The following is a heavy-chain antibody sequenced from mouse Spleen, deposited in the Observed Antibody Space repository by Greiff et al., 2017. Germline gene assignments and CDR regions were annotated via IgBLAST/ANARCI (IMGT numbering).Heavy chain of an antibody. CDR1: GYSITSGYY. D-gene: IGHD4-1*01. J-gene: IGHJ1*01. Sequence: VKLQESGPGLVKPSQSLSLTCSVTGYSITSGYYWNWIRQFPGNKLEWMGYISYDGSNNYNPSLKNRISITRDTSKNQFFLKLNSVTTEDTATYYCARLGRDWYFDVWGAGTTVTVSS. V-gene: IGHV3-6*01. CDR3: ARLGRDWYFDV. CDR2: ISYDGSN.